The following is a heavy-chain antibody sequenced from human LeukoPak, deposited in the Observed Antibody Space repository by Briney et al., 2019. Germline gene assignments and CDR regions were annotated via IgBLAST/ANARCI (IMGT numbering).Heavy chain of an antibody. CDR1: GFTFSNYV. CDR2: ISGGGSST. D-gene: IGHD4-17*01. Sequence: GGSLRLSCAASGFTFSNYVMSWVRQAPGKGLEWVSDISGGGSSTHYADSVKGRFTISRENSQNTLYLQMNSLRAEDTAVYYCAKDGYGVLDYWGQRTLVTVSS. J-gene: IGHJ4*02. CDR3: AKDGYGVLDY. V-gene: IGHV3-23*01.